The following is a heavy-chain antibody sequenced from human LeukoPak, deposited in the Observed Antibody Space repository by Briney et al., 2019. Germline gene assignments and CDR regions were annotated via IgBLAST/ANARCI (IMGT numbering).Heavy chain of an antibody. CDR2: IYYSGST. CDR3: ARVTYYYDSSGYYLGYYFDY. D-gene: IGHD3-22*01. J-gene: IGHJ4*02. V-gene: IGHV4-39*07. Sequence: PSETLSLTCTVSGGSLSSSSYYWGWIRQPPGKGLEWIGSIYYSGSTYYNPSLKSRVTISVDTSKNQFSLKLSSVTAADTAVYYCARVTYYYDSSGYYLGYYFDYWGQGTLVTVSS. CDR1: GGSLSSSSYY.